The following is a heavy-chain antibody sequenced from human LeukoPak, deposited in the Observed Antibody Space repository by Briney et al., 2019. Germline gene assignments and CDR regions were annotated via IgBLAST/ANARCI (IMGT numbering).Heavy chain of an antibody. J-gene: IGHJ4*02. Sequence: GGSLRLSCAASEFSVGSNYMTWVRQAPGKGLEWVANIKQDGGARYYVDSVKGRFTISRDNAKNSLYLQMNSLRAEDTAVYYCARDVNRDFDYWGQGTLVIVSS. D-gene: IGHD2/OR15-2a*01. CDR3: ARDVNRDFDY. CDR1: EFSVGSNY. CDR2: IKQDGGAR. V-gene: IGHV3-7*01.